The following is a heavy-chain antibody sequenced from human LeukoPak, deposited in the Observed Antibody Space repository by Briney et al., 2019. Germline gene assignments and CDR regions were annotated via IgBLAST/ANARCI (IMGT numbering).Heavy chain of an antibody. CDR1: GASIRDYY. CDR2: TYYSGGT. D-gene: IGHD6-19*01. CDR3: ARQGSGWSNAFDI. V-gene: IGHV4-59*08. J-gene: IGHJ3*02. Sequence: PSETLSLTCSVSGASIRDYYWSWIRQPPGKGLEWIGYTYYSGGTNYNPSLKSRATISIDTSKNQFSLKLSSVTAADTAVYYCARQGSGWSNAFDIWGQGTMVTVSS.